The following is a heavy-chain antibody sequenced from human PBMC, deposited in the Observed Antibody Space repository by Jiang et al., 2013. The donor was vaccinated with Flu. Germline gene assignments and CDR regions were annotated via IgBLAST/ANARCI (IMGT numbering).Heavy chain of an antibody. J-gene: IGHJ6*02. V-gene: IGHV6-1*01. CDR2: TYYRSSWYN. CDR1: GDSVSNNGAT. CDR3: TRGGWQHFGVDV. Sequence: QTLSLTCAISGDSVSNNGATWNWIRQSPSRGLEWLGRTYYRSSWYNDSAVSVKSRITIKPDTSKNQFSLQLTSVTPEDTAVYYCTRGGWQHFGVDVWGQGTTVTVSS. D-gene: IGHD2-15*01.